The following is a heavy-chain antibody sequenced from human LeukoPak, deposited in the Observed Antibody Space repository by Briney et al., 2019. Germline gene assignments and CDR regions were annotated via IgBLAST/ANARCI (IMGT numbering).Heavy chain of an antibody. D-gene: IGHD3-22*01. Sequence: TGGSLRLSCAASGFTFNHYYMTWIRQAPGKGLEWVSYISSSSSYTNYADSVKGRFTISRDNAKNTLYLQMNSLRAEDTAVYYCAKDSSGYYDDWGQGTLVTVSS. CDR2: ISSSSSYT. CDR3: AKDSSGYYDD. CDR1: GFTFNHYY. V-gene: IGHV3-11*05. J-gene: IGHJ4*02.